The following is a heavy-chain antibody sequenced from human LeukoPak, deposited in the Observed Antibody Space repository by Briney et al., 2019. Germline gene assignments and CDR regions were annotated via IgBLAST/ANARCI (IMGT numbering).Heavy chain of an antibody. V-gene: IGHV4-59*01. CDR2: IYYSGST. CDR1: GGSISSYY. J-gene: IGHJ4*02. Sequence: SETLPLTCTVSGGSISSYYWSWIRQPPGKGLEWIGYIYYSGSTNYNPSLKSRVTISVDTSKNQFSLKLSSVTAADTAVYYCARGRYYYDSSGYYLDYWGQGTLVTVSS. D-gene: IGHD3-22*01. CDR3: ARGRYYYDSSGYYLDY.